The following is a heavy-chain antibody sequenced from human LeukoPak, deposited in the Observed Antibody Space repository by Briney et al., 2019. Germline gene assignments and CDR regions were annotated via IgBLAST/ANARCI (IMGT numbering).Heavy chain of an antibody. Sequence: KPGRSLRVSCAASGLTFSTYAMSWVRQAPAKLLEWVSGISGSGGSTYYADSVKGRFTISRDNSKSSLYLQMNSLRAEDTAVYYSAKDAKLGMATMYSFDTWGQGTMVTVSS. D-gene: IGHD5-24*01. J-gene: IGHJ3*02. CDR1: GLTFSTYA. V-gene: IGHV3-23*01. CDR2: ISGSGGST. CDR3: AKDAKLGMATMYSFDT.